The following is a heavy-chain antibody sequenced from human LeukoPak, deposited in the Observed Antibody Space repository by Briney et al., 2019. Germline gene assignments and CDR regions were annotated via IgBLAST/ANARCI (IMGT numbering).Heavy chain of an antibody. CDR2: IYHSGST. Sequence: PSETLSLTCTVSGYSISSGYYWGWIRQPPGKGLECIGSIYHSGSTYYNPSLKSRVTISVDTSKNQFSLKLSFVTAADTAVYYCARDDRPSITMVRGVINWFDPWGQGTLVTVSS. CDR1: GYSISSGYY. J-gene: IGHJ5*02. CDR3: ARDDRPSITMVRGVINWFDP. D-gene: IGHD3-10*01. V-gene: IGHV4-38-2*02.